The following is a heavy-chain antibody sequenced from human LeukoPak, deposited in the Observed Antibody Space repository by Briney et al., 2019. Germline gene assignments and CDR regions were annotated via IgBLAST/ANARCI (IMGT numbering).Heavy chain of an antibody. Sequence: SETLSLTCTVSGGSISSGSYYWSWIRQPAGKGLEWIGRIYTSGSTNYNPSLKSRVTISVDTSKNQFSLKLSSVTAADTAVYYCASHTKATMRGFDYWGQGTLVTVSS. CDR2: IYTSGST. J-gene: IGHJ4*02. V-gene: IGHV4-61*02. CDR3: ASHTKATMRGFDY. D-gene: IGHD5-12*01. CDR1: GGSISSGSYY.